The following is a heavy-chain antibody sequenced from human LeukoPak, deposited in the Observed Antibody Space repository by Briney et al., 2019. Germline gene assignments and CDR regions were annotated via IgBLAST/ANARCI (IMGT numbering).Heavy chain of an antibody. V-gene: IGHV3-30*03. D-gene: IGHD2-2*01. CDR3: ARDGVPATANRGGYYFDY. CDR1: GFTFSSYG. J-gene: IGHJ4*02. CDR2: ISYDGSNK. Sequence: KSGGSLRLSCAASGFTFSSYGMPWVRQAPGKGLEWVAVISYDGSNKYCADSVKGRFTISRDNSKNTLYLQMNSLRAEDTAVYYCARDGVPATANRGGYYFDYWGQGTLVTVSS.